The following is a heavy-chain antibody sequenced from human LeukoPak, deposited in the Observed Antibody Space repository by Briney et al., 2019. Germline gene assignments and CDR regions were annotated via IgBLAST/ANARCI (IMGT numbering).Heavy chain of an antibody. D-gene: IGHD7-27*01. V-gene: IGHV5-51*01. CDR1: GYSFTSYW. Sequence: GESLKISCKGSGYSFTSYWIGWVRQMPGKGLEWMGIIYPGDSDTRYSPSFQGQVTISADTSFSTAYLQWSSLKASDTAMYYCARRPLGPGGYFDYWGQGTLVTVSS. CDR3: ARRPLGPGGYFDY. CDR2: IYPGDSDT. J-gene: IGHJ4*02.